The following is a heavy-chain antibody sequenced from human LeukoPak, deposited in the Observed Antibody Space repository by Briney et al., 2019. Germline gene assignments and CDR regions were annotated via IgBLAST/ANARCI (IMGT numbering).Heavy chain of an antibody. V-gene: IGHV4-59*12. J-gene: IGHJ4*02. CDR3: ARELREGVLWFGESIDY. D-gene: IGHD3-10*01. CDR1: GGSISSYY. CDR2: IYYSGST. Sequence: SETLSLTCTVSGGSISSYYWSWIRQPPGKGLEWIGYIYYSGSTNYNPSLKSRVTISVDTSKNQFSLKLSSVTAADTAVYYCARELREGVLWFGESIDYWGQGTLVTVSS.